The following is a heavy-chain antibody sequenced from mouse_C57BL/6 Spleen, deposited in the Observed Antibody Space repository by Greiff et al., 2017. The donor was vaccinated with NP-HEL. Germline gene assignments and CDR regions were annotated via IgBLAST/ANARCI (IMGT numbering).Heavy chain of an antibody. CDR3: ARSLITTVRDYAMDY. CDR2: IDPANGNT. CDR1: GFNIKNTY. J-gene: IGHJ4*01. D-gene: IGHD1-1*01. V-gene: IGHV14-3*01. Sequence: EVQLQQSVAELVRPGASVKLSCTASGFNIKNTYMHWVKQRPEQGLEGIGRIDPANGNTKYAPKFQGKATITADTSSNTAYLQLSSLTSEDTAIYYCARSLITTVRDYAMDYWGQGTSVTVSS.